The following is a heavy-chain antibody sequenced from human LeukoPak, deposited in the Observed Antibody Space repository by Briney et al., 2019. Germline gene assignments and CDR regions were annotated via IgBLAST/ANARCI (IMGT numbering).Heavy chain of an antibody. V-gene: IGHV3-23*01. D-gene: IGHD6-25*01. CDR1: GFTFSSYG. CDR3: AKDRRLAPFDY. J-gene: IGHJ4*02. Sequence: PGGSLRLSCAASGFTFSSYGMNWVRQAPGKGLEWVSGITGRGESTYYVDSVKGRFTISRDNSKNTLYLQMNSPRAGDTAIYYCAKDRRLAPFDYGGQGTLVTVSS. CDR2: ITGRGEST.